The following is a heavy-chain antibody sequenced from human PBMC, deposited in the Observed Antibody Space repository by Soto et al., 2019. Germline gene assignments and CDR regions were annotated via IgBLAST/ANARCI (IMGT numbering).Heavy chain of an antibody. Sequence: SETLSLTCTVSGGSISSGGYYWSWIRQHPGKGLEWIGYIYYSGSTYYNPSLKSRVTISVDTSKNQFSLKLSSVTAADTAVYYCASAMSPDYDFWSGYYDYWSQGTPVTVSS. CDR2: IYYSGST. D-gene: IGHD3-3*01. CDR1: GGSISSGGYY. V-gene: IGHV4-31*03. J-gene: IGHJ4*02. CDR3: ASAMSPDYDFWSGYYDY.